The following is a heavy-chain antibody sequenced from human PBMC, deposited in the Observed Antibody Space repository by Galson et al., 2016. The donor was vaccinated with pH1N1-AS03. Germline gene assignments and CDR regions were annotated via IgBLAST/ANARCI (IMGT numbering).Heavy chain of an antibody. CDR1: GFTFSTYA. CDR2: LGGSGSST. J-gene: IGHJ4*02. CDR3: AKFRGGHYPQYYFDY. V-gene: IGHV3-23*01. Sequence: SLRLSCAASGFTFSTYAMGWVRQAPGKGLEWVSALGGSGSSTFYADSVKGRFTVSRDNSKNTLYLQLNSLRAEDTAVYSCAKFRGGHYPQYYFDYWGQGALVTVS. D-gene: IGHD2-15*01.